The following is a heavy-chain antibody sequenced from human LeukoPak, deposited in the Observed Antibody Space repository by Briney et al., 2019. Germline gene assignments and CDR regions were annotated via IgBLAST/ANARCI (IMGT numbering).Heavy chain of an antibody. CDR1: GGTFSSYA. CDR3: ARSTPRRPAKYYYYMDV. CDR2: IIPIFGTA. Sequence: GSSVKVSCKASGGTFSSYAISWVRQAPGQWLEWMGGIIPIFGTANYAQKFQGRVTITTDESTSTAYMELSSLRSEDTAVYYCARSTPRRPAKYYYYMDVWGKGTTVTVSS. V-gene: IGHV1-69*05. D-gene: IGHD6-25*01. J-gene: IGHJ6*03.